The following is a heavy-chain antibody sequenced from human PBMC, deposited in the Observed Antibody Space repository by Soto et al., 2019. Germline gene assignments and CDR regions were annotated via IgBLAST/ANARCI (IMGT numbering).Heavy chain of an antibody. D-gene: IGHD6-19*01. V-gene: IGHV3-23*01. CDR1: GFTFKVSA. Sequence: GGSWRLSCAASGFTFKVSAMNCVRQAPGKGLEWVASISDTGASTWYAESVRGRLSISGDNSKNTLYLQMNSLRGEDTAVYYCAKGRGSGWAWYFDNWGQGTLVTVSS. J-gene: IGHJ4*02. CDR2: ISDTGAST. CDR3: AKGRGSGWAWYFDN.